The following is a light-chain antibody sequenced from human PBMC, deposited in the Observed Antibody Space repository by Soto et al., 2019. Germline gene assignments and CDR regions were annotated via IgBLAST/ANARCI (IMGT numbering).Light chain of an antibody. CDR2: EVT. CDR3: SSYAGSNSVL. J-gene: IGLJ2*01. Sequence: QSALTQPPSASGSPGQSVTISCTGMSSDVGGYNYVSWYQQHPGKAPKLMIYEVTKRPSGVPDRFSGSKPGNTASLTVSGLQAEDEADYYCSSYAGSNSVLFGGGTKLTVL. V-gene: IGLV2-8*01. CDR1: SSDVGGYNY.